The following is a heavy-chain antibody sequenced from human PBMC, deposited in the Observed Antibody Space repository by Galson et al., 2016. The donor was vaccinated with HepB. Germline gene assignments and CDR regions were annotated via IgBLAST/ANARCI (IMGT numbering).Heavy chain of an antibody. Sequence: SLRLSCAASGFTFSSYGMHWVRQAPGKGLEWVAVIWYDGSNKYYADSVKGRFTISRHNSKNTLYLQMNSRRAEDTAVYYCARVLRNYCSGGSCYNYYGMDVWGQGTTVTVSS. D-gene: IGHD2-15*01. J-gene: IGHJ6*02. CDR2: IWYDGSNK. CDR1: GFTFSSYG. CDR3: ARVLRNYCSGGSCYNYYGMDV. V-gene: IGHV3-33*01.